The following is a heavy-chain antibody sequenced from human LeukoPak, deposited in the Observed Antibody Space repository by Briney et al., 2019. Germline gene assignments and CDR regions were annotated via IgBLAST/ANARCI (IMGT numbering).Heavy chain of an antibody. Sequence: GGSLRLSCAASGFTFSSYAMHWVRQAPGKGLEYVSAISSNGGSTYYANSVKGRFTISRDNSKNTLYLQMNSLRAEDTAVYYCAKARRELLIYCYYMDVWGKGTTVTVSS. V-gene: IGHV3-64*01. J-gene: IGHJ6*03. CDR1: GFTFSSYA. D-gene: IGHD1-26*01. CDR2: ISSNGGST. CDR3: AKARRELLIYCYYMDV.